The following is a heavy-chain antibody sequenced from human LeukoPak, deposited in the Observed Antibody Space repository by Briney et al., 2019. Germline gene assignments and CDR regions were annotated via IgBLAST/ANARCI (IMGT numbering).Heavy chain of an antibody. CDR2: ISGSGGST. Sequence: PGGSLRLSCAASGFTFSSYAMSWVRQAPGKGLEWVSAISGSGGSTYYADSVKGRFTISRDNSKNTLYLQMNSLRAEDTAVYYCAKDGFEHYDILTGYYLHSDAFDIWGQGTMVTVSS. J-gene: IGHJ3*02. D-gene: IGHD3-9*01. CDR1: GFTFSSYA. CDR3: AKDGFEHYDILTGYYLHSDAFDI. V-gene: IGHV3-23*01.